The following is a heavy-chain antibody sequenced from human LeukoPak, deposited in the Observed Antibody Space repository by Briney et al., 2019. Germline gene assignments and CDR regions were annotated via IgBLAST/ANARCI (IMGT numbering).Heavy chain of an antibody. CDR3: ARQWLVSPLFDY. CDR1: GESFSGYY. CDR2: INHSGST. V-gene: IGHV4-34*01. J-gene: IGHJ4*02. D-gene: IGHD6-19*01. Sequence: SEILSLTCAVYGESFSGYYWSWIRQPPGKGLEWIGEINHSGSTNYNPSLRSRVTVSVHTSKNQLSLKLSSVTAADTAVYYCARQWLVSPLFDYWGQGTLVTVSS.